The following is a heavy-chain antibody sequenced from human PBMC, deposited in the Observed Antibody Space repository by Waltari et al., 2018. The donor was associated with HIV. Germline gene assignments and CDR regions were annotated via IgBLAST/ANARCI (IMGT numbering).Heavy chain of an antibody. CDR2: FYYSGST. CDR3: ARSDFWSGSPLDY. Sequence: QVQLQESGPGLVKPSETLSLTCTVSGGSISGYYWSWIRQPPGKGLEWIGYFYYSGSTNYNSSLKSRVTISVDTSKNQFSLKLSSVTAADTAVYYCARSDFWSGSPLDYWGQGTLVTVSS. CDR1: GGSISGYY. V-gene: IGHV4-59*01. J-gene: IGHJ4*02. D-gene: IGHD3-3*01.